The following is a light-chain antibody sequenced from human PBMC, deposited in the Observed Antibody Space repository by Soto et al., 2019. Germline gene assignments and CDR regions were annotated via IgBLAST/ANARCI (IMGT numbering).Light chain of an antibody. V-gene: IGKV3-15*01. J-gene: IGKJ4*01. CDR3: QQYDDWLRLT. CDR2: GAS. Sequence: EIVLTQSPATLSVSPGERATLSCRASQSVSSNLAWYQQKPGQAPRLLIYGASTRATGIAARFSGSGSGTEFNLTISSLQSEDFAVYFCQQYDDWLRLTFGGGTKVDIK. CDR1: QSVSSN.